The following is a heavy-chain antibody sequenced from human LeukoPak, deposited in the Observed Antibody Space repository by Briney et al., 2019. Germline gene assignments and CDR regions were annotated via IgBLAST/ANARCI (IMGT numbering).Heavy chain of an antibody. CDR2: IYYSGST. V-gene: IGHV4-30-4*08. J-gene: IGHJ4*02. D-gene: IGHD3-22*01. CDR3: AREGKSGYYDSSGYYYLTVFDY. CDR1: GGSISSGDYY. Sequence: SQTLSLTSTVSGGSISSGDYYWSWIRQPPGKGLEWIGYIYYSGSTYYNPSLKSRVTISVDTSKNQFSLKLSSVTTADTAVYYCAREGKSGYYDSSGYYYLTVFDYWGQGTLVTVSS.